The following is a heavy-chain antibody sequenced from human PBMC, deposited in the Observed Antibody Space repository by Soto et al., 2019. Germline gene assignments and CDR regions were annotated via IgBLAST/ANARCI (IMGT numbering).Heavy chain of an antibody. CDR3: ARTYGGNSFDF. J-gene: IGHJ4*02. Sequence: QVQLQQWGAGLLKPSETLSLTCAVYGRSFSGYYWSWIRQPPGKGLEWVGDINHSGSTSYNPSLKRRVTTSVDTSRTQFSLKLSSVTAADTAVYYCARTYGGNSFDFWGXGTLVTVSS. V-gene: IGHV4-34*01. CDR2: INHSGST. D-gene: IGHD2-21*02. CDR1: GRSFSGYY.